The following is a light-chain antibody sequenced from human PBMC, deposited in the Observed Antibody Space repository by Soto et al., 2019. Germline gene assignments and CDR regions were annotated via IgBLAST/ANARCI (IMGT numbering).Light chain of an antibody. Sequence: QSALTQPASVSGSPGQSITISCTGTSSDVGSYYLVSWYQQHPGKATKLLIYEGNKRPSGVSNRFSGSKSVNTASLTISGLHAEDEADYYCCSYASSSAPYVLGTGTKLTVL. CDR3: CSYASSSAPYV. J-gene: IGLJ1*01. V-gene: IGLV2-23*01. CDR1: SSDVGSYYL. CDR2: EGN.